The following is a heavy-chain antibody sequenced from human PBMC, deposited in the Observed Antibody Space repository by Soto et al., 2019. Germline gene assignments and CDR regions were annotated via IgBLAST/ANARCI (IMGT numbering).Heavy chain of an antibody. CDR1: GGPFSGYY. CDR3: ARVTVTTST. V-gene: IGHV4-34*01. D-gene: IGHD4-17*01. Sequence: SEPLFLTCAVYGGPFSGYYWGWIRQPPGKGLEWIEEINHSGSTNYNPSLKSRVTISVDTSKNQFSLKLSSVTAADTAVYYCARVTVTTSTWGQGTLVTVSS. CDR2: INHSGST. J-gene: IGHJ4*02.